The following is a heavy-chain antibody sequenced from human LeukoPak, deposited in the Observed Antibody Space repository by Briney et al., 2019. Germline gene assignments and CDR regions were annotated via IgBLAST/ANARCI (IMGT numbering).Heavy chain of an antibody. V-gene: IGHV1-2*02. J-gene: IGHJ6*02. CDR2: INPNSGGT. CDR1: GYTFTGYY. D-gene: IGHD2-2*01. Sequence: ASVKVSCKASGYTFTGYYVHWVRQAPGQGLEWMGWINPNSGGTNYAQKFQGRVTMTRDTSISTAYMELSRLRSDDTAVYYCARSRRLNCSSTSCYADYYYGMDVWGQGTTVTVSS. CDR3: ARSRRLNCSSTSCYADYYYGMDV.